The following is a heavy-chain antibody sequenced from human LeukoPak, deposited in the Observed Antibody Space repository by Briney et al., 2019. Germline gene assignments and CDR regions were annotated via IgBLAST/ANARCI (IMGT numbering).Heavy chain of an antibody. V-gene: IGHV1-2*02. J-gene: IGHJ6*03. D-gene: IGHD1-1*01. CDR3: ARLDRNYYYLDV. Sequence: ASVKVSCKASGYTFTGYYMHWVRQAPGQGLEWMGWINPNSGGTNYAQKFQGRVTMTRDTSINTAYMELSSLTSDDTAVYYCARLDRNYYYLDVWGQGTTVTVSS. CDR1: GYTFTGYY. CDR2: INPNSGGT.